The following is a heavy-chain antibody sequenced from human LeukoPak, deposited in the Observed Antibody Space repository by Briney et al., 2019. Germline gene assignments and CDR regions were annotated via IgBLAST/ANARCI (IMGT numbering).Heavy chain of an antibody. V-gene: IGHV3-30*04. CDR2: ISYDGSNK. J-gene: IGHJ4*02. Sequence: PGGSLRLPCAASGFTFSSYAMHWVRQAPGKGLEWVAVISYDGSNKYYADSVKGRFTISRDNARNSLYLDMGSLTADDSAIYYCAAWGESSSNYWGQGILVTVSS. CDR1: GFTFSSYA. D-gene: IGHD3-16*01. CDR3: AAWGESSSNY.